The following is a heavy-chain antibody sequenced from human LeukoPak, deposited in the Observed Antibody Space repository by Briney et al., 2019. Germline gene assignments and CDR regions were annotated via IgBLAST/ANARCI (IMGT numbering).Heavy chain of an antibody. CDR1: GFTFSSYA. D-gene: IGHD5-12*01. V-gene: IGHV3-23*01. J-gene: IGHJ4*02. Sequence: GGSLRLSCAASGFTFSSYAMSWVRQAPGKGLEWVSFISASASTTHYADSVKGRFTISKDIAKDTIYLQMNSLKVEDTAIYFCTKNIGYSYGYLANWGQGARVTVSS. CDR2: ISASASTT. CDR3: TKNIGYSYGYLAN.